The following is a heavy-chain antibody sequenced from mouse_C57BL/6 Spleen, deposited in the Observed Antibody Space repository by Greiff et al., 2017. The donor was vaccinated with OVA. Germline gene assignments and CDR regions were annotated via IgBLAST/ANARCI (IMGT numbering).Heavy chain of an antibody. V-gene: IGHV1-69*01. D-gene: IGHD2-1*01. CDR1: GYTFTSYW. Sequence: QVQLQQPGAELVMPGASVKLSCKASGYTFTSYWMHWVKQRPGQGLEWIGEIDPSDSYTNYNQKFKDKSTLTVDKSSSTAYMQLSSLTSEDSAVYYCASLLSPFDYWGQGTTLTVSS. CDR3: ASLLSPFDY. CDR2: IDPSDSYT. J-gene: IGHJ2*01.